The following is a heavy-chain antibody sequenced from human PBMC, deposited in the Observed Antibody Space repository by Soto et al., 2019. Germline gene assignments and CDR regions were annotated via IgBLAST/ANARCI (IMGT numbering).Heavy chain of an antibody. Sequence: QVQLQQWGAGLLKPSETLSLTCAVYGGSFSGYYWSWIRQPPGKGLEWIGEINHSGSTNYNPSLKSRVTISVDTSKHQFSLKLSSVTAADTAVYYCARRAGTIFATRYWGQGTLVTVSS. J-gene: IGHJ4*02. CDR3: ARRAGTIFATRY. V-gene: IGHV4-34*01. CDR1: GGSFSGYY. CDR2: INHSGST. D-gene: IGHD3-3*01.